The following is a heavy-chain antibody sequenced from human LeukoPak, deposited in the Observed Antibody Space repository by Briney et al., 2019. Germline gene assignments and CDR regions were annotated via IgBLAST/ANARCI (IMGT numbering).Heavy chain of an antibody. J-gene: IGHJ4*02. CDR2: INDSGGRT. CDR3: DGADY. Sequence: GGSLRLSCTGSGFTFSNYAMGWVRQAPGKGLEWVSTINDSGGRTHYADSVKGRFTISRDNSKNTLYLQMKSLRAEDTAVYYCDGADYWGQGTLVTVSS. V-gene: IGHV3-23*01. CDR1: GFTFSNYA.